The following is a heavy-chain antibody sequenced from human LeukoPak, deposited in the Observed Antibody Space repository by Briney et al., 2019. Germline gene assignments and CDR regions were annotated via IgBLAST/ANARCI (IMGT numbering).Heavy chain of an antibody. J-gene: IGHJ4*02. D-gene: IGHD1-1*01. Sequence: GGSLRLSCTASGFTFGDYAMSWIRQAPGKGREWVGFIRSKAYGETADYAASVKGRFTISRYDSKAIAYLQMNSLKTEDTAVYHCTRDRGAYNLYDYWGQGTLVTVSS. V-gene: IGHV3-49*03. CDR2: IRSKAYGETA. CDR3: TRDRGAYNLYDY. CDR1: GFTFGDYA.